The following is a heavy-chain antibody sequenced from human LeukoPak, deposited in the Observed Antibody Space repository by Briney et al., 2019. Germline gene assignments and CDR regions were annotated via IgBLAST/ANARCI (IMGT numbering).Heavy chain of an antibody. CDR1: GYTFTSYD. CDR2: MNPNSGNT. D-gene: IGHD3-22*01. Sequence: ASVKVSCKASGYTFTSYDINWVRQATGQGLEWMGWMNPNSGNTGYAQKFQGRVTITGNTSISTAYMELSSLRSEDTAVYYCARTRGWRWLFPLDYWGQGTLVTVSS. V-gene: IGHV1-8*03. CDR3: ARTRGWRWLFPLDY. J-gene: IGHJ4*02.